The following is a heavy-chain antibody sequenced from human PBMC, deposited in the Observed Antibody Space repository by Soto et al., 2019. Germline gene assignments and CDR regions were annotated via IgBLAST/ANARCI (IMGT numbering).Heavy chain of an antibody. CDR1: GYSFSTYD. CDR2: ISPKNGNT. Sequence: QLLQSGAEVKKPGASVKVSCKASGYSFSTYDISWLRQAPGQGLEWMGRISPKNGNTDYAQKFQDRVTMTADTSSSTAYMELRGLRSDDTARYYCATSYDSGFDPWGQGTLVTVSS. V-gene: IGHV1-18*04. D-gene: IGHD3-3*01. J-gene: IGHJ5*02. CDR3: ATSYDSGFDP.